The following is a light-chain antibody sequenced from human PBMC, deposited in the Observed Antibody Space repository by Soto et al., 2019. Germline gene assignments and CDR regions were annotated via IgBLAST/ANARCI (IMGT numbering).Light chain of an antibody. CDR2: KAS. V-gene: IGKV1-5*03. J-gene: IGKJ5*01. CDR1: QTISSW. Sequence: DIQMTQSPSTLSGSVGDRVTITCRASQTISSWLAWYQQKPGKAPKLLIYKASSLESGVPSRFSGSGSGTEFTLTISSLQPDDFAVYYCQQYHHWPPITFGQGTRLEIK. CDR3: QQYHHWPPIT.